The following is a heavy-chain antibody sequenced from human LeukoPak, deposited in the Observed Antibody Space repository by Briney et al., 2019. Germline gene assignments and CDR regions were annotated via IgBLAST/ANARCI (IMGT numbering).Heavy chain of an antibody. Sequence: GGXXRXSXTXXGXPFNRFAXSWVRQAPGQGLAWVSAISGGGDAHYADSVKGRFTISRDNSKNTLFLHMNNLTADDTALYYCAKEGITGADSWGQGTLVSVSS. CDR1: GXPFNRFA. V-gene: IGHV3-23*01. J-gene: IGHJ4*02. CDR2: ISGGGDA. CDR3: AKEGITGADS.